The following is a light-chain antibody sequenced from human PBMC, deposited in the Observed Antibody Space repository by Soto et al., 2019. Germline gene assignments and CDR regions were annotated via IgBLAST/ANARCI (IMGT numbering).Light chain of an antibody. CDR1: SSDVGGYNF. J-gene: IGLJ1*01. CDR3: SSYAGSNNRYV. CDR2: EVT. Sequence: QSALTQPPSAPGSPGQSVTISCTGTSSDVGGYNFVSWYQQHPGKAPKLMIYEVTKWPSGVPDRFSGSKSGNTASLTVSGLQAEDEADYYCSSYAGSNNRYVFGTGTKLTVL. V-gene: IGLV2-8*01.